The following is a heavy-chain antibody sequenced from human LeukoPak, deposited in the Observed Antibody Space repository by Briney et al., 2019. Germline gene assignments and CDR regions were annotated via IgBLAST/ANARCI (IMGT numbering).Heavy chain of an antibody. CDR3: ARGRKYTSGYRVTELGSGYSDY. D-gene: IGHD5-18*01. CDR2: IKQDRSEK. CDR1: GFTFSSYW. J-gene: IGHJ4*02. Sequence: GGSLRLSCAASGFTFSSYWMSWVRQAPGKGLEWVANIKQDRSEKYYVDSVKGRFTISRDNAKNSLYLQMNSLRAEDTAVYYCARGRKYTSGYRVTELGSGYSDYWGQGTLVTVSS. V-gene: IGHV3-7*03.